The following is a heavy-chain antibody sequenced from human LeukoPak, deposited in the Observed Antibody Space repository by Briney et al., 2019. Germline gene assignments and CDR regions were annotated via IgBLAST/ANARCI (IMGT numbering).Heavy chain of an antibody. J-gene: IGHJ5*02. CDR3: ARVHYDSSGYYYAWFDP. V-gene: IGHV4-34*01. Sequence: PSETLSLTCAVYGGSFSGYYWGWIRQPPGKGLEWIGEINHSGSTSYNPSLKSRVTISVDTSKNQFSLKLSSVTAADTAVYYCARVHYDSSGYYYAWFDPWGQGTLVTVSS. D-gene: IGHD3-22*01. CDR1: GGSFSGYY. CDR2: INHSGST.